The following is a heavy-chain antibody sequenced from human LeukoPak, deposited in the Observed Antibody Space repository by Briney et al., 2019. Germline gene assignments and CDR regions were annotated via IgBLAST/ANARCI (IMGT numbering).Heavy chain of an antibody. V-gene: IGHV3-30*19. CDR3: ARDRVAVAGNTYYYYYYYMDV. J-gene: IGHJ6*03. D-gene: IGHD6-19*01. Sequence: GGSLRLSCAASGFTFSSYGMHWVRQAPGKGLEWVAVISYDGSNKYYADSVKGRFTISRDNSRNTLYLQMNSLRAEDTAVYYCARDRVAVAGNTYYYYYYYMDVWGKGTTVTVSS. CDR1: GFTFSSYG. CDR2: ISYDGSNK.